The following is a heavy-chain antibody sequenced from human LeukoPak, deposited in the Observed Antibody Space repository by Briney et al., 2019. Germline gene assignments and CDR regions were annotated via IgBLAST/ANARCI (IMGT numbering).Heavy chain of an antibody. CDR3: AKELRIWFGELLPWFDP. J-gene: IGHJ5*02. Sequence: VGSLRLSCAASGFTFSSYAMSWVRQAPGKGLEWVSAISGSGGSTYYADSVKGRLTISRDNSKNTLYLQMNSLRVEDTAVYYCAKELRIWFGELLPWFDPWGQGTLVTVSS. CDR1: GFTFSSYA. CDR2: ISGSGGST. D-gene: IGHD3-10*01. V-gene: IGHV3-23*01.